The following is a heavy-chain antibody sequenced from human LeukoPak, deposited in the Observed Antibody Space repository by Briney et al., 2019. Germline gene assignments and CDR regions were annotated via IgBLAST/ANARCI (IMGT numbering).Heavy chain of an antibody. V-gene: IGHV1-69*05. CDR3: ASSNLAYCGGDCYSAFDY. CDR2: IIPIFGTA. Sequence: GSSVKVSCKASGGTFSSYAISWVRQAPGQGLEWMGRIIPIFGTANYAQKFQGRVTITTDESTSTAYMELSSLRSEDTAVYYRASSNLAYCGGDCYSAFDYWGQGTLVTVSS. CDR1: GGTFSSYA. J-gene: IGHJ4*02. D-gene: IGHD2-21*02.